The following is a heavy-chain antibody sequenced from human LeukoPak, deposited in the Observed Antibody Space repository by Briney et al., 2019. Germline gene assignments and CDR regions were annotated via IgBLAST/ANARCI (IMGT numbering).Heavy chain of an antibody. CDR1: GFTFSSYA. CDR3: VKDPFYGGNPLYYFDY. Sequence: GGSLRLSCSASGFTFSSYAMHWVRQAPGKGLECVSAITGDGGRTYYADSVKGRFTISRDNSKNTLYLQVSSLRVEDTAVYYCVKDPFYGGNPLYYFDYWGQGTLVTVSS. CDR2: ITGDGGRT. V-gene: IGHV3-64D*06. J-gene: IGHJ4*02. D-gene: IGHD4-23*01.